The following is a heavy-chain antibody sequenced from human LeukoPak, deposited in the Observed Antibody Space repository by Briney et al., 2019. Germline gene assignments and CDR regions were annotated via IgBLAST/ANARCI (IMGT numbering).Heavy chain of an antibody. J-gene: IGHJ3*02. CDR2: IKQDGSEK. CDR1: GFTFSSYW. CDR3: ARQTTGYYTTDAFDI. Sequence: PGGSLRLSCAASGFTFSSYWMSWVRQGPGKGLEWVANIKQDGSEKYYVDSVKGRFTISRDNAKNSLYLQMNSLRAEDTAVYYCARQTTGYYTTDAFDIWGQGTMVTVSS. V-gene: IGHV3-7*01. D-gene: IGHD3/OR15-3a*01.